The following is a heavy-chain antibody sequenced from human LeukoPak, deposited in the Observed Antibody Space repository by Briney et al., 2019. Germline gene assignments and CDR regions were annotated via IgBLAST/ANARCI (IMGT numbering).Heavy chain of an antibody. CDR2: INHSGST. CDR1: GGSFSGYY. V-gene: IGHV4-34*01. D-gene: IGHD2-15*01. J-gene: IGHJ4*02. CDR3: ARAYDLGYCSGGSCLRGAYFDY. Sequence: SETLSLTCAVYGGSFSGYYWSWTRQPPGKGLEWIGEINHSGSTNYNPSLKSRVTISVDTSKNQFSLKLSSVTAADTAVYYCARAYDLGYCSGGSCLRGAYFDYWGQGTLVTVSS.